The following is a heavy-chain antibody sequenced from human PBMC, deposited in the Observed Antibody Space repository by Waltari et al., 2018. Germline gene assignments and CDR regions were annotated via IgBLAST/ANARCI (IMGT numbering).Heavy chain of an antibody. CDR2: ISYDGSNK. D-gene: IGHD1-1*01. V-gene: IGHV3-30-3*01. J-gene: IGHJ2*01. Sequence: QVQLVESGGGVVQPGRSLRLSCAASGFTFSSYAMHWVPQAPGKGLEWVAVISYDGSNKYYADSVKGRFTISRDNSKNTLYLQMNSLRAEDTAVYYCARAGWNAWYFDLWGRGTLVTVSS. CDR3: ARAGWNAWYFDL. CDR1: GFTFSSYA.